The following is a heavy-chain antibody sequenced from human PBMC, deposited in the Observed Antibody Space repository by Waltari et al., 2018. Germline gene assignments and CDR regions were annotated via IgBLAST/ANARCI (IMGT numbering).Heavy chain of an antibody. CDR3: ARERAGYCGGGSCSSPPGF. J-gene: IGHJ4*02. D-gene: IGHD2-15*01. CDR2: INHSGST. V-gene: IGHV4-34*01. CDR1: GGSFSGYY. Sequence: QVQLPQWGAGLLKPSETLSLTCAVYGGSFSGYYWSWIRQAPGKGLEWIGEINHSGSTKYNPSLESRLTISVDTSKNQFSLKLTSVTAADMAVYYCARERAGYCGGGSCSSPPGFWGQGTLVTVSS.